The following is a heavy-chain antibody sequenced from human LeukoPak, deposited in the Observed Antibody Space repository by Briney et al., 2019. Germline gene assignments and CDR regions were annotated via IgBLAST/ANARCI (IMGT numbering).Heavy chain of an antibody. CDR2: IYYSVST. CDR3: ARSGRWDTAMVDY. V-gene: IGHV4-39*07. J-gene: IGHJ4*02. Sequence: SETLSLTCTVSGGSISSSSYYWGWIRQPPGKGLEWIGSIYYSVSTYYNPSLKSRVTISVDTSKNQFSLKLSSVTAADTAVYYCARSGRWDTAMVDYWGQGTLVTVSS. D-gene: IGHD5-18*01. CDR1: GGSISSSSYY.